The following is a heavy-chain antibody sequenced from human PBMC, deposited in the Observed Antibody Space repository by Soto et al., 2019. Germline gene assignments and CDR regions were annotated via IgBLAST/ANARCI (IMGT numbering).Heavy chain of an antibody. CDR3: ARDLSNGWYAG. CDR1: GGSISSYY. V-gene: IGHV4-59*01. Sequence: SETLSLTCTVSGGSISSYYWSWIRQPPGKGLEWIGYIYYSGSTNYNPSLKSRVTISVDTSKNQFSLKLSSVTAADTAVYYCARDLSNGWYAGWGQGTLVTVSS. J-gene: IGHJ4*02. CDR2: IYYSGST. D-gene: IGHD6-19*01.